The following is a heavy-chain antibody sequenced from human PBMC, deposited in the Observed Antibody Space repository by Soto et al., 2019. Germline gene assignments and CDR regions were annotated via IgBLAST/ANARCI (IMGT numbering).Heavy chain of an antibody. CDR1: GGSISSGDYY. CDR3: ARDKDGYNFMDY. J-gene: IGHJ4*02. V-gene: IGHV4-30-4*01. Sequence: QVQLQESGPGLVKPSQTLSLTCTVSGGSISSGDYYWSWIRQSPGKGLEWIGYIYYSGSTYYNPSLKSRVTISVDTSKNQCSLKLSSVTAADTAVYYCARDKDGYNFMDYWGQGTLVTVSS. D-gene: IGHD5-12*01. CDR2: IYYSGST.